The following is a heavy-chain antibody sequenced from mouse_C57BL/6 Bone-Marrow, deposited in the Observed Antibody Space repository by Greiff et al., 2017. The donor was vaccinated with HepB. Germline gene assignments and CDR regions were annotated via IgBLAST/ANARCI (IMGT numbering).Heavy chain of an antibody. CDR3: ARGDYYGSSPAWFAY. J-gene: IGHJ3*01. CDR2: IYPGDGDT. D-gene: IGHD1-1*01. CDR1: GYAFSSSW. Sequence: VKLMESGPELVKPGASVKISCKASGYAFSSSWMNWVKQRPGKGLEWIGRIYPGDGDTNYNGKFKGKATLTADKSSSTAYMQLSSLTSEDSAVYFCARGDYYGSSPAWFAYWGQGTLVTVSA. V-gene: IGHV1-82*01.